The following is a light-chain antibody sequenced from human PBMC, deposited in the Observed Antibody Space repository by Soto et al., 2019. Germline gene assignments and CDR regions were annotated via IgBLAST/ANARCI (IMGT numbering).Light chain of an antibody. V-gene: IGLV2-11*01. CDR3: CSFAGSYSYV. J-gene: IGLJ1*01. Sequence: QSVLAQPRSVSASPGQSVTMSCTGTSSDVGRYDYVSWYQRHPGKAPKLIVYDVTERPSGVPDRFSGSKSGNTASLTISGLQAEDEADYSCCSFAGSYSYVFGTGTKVTVL. CDR2: DVT. CDR1: SSDVGRYDY.